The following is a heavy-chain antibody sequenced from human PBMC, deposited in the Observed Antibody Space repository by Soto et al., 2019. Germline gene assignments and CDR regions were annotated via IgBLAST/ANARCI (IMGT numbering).Heavy chain of an antibody. J-gene: IGHJ4*02. CDR2: IIPIFGTA. CDR1: GYTFTGYY. Sequence: GASVKVSCKASGYTFTGYYMHWVRQAPGQGLEWMGGIIPIFGTANYAQKFQGRVTITADESTSTAYMELSSLRSEDTAVYYFARGKSYYYDSSGYSAIDYWGQGTLVTVSS. CDR3: ARGKSYYYDSSGYSAIDY. V-gene: IGHV1-69*13. D-gene: IGHD3-22*01.